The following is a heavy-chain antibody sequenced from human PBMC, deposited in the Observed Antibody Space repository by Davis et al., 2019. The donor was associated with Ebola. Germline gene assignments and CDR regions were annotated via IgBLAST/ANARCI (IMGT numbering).Heavy chain of an antibody. J-gene: IGHJ4*02. CDR2: VFYSGSS. V-gene: IGHV4-30-4*07. CDR1: GGSISSGGYS. CDR3: ARPSDIGVLY. Sequence: SETLSLTCAVSGGSISSGGYSWTWIRQPPGKGLEWIGYVFYSGSSYSNPSLGGRVSMSVDPSKNQFSLELSSVTAADTAVYYCARPSDIGVLYWGQGTLVTVSS. D-gene: IGHD2-2*01.